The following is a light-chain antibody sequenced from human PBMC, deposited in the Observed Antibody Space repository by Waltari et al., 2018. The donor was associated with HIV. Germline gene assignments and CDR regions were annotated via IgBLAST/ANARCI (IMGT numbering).Light chain of an antibody. CDR3: SSHAGSKVV. J-gene: IGLJ2*01. CDR2: DVI. V-gene: IGLV2-8*01. CDR1: SSDVGGYNY. Sequence: HSALTQPPAASGSPGQSVTLSCTGTSSDVGGYNYVSWHQQHPGKAPKPMIYDVIKRPSGVPDRFSGSKSGNTASLTVSGLQPEDEADYYCSSHAGSKVVFGGGTRLTVL.